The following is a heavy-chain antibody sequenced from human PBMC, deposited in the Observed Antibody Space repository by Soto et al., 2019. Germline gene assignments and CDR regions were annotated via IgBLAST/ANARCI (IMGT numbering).Heavy chain of an antibody. Sequence: SETLSLTCTVSGGSTSSGDYYWSWIRQPPGKGLEWIGYIYYSGSTYYNPSLKSRVTISVDTSKNQFSLKLSSVTAADTAVYYCARASTYYYGSGSYWNGMDVWGQGTTVTV. CDR2: IYYSGST. CDR1: GGSTSSGDYY. J-gene: IGHJ6*02. CDR3: ARASTYYYGSGSYWNGMDV. V-gene: IGHV4-30-4*01. D-gene: IGHD3-10*01.